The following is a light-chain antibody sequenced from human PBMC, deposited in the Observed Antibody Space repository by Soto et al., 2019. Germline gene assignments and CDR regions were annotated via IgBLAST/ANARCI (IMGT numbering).Light chain of an antibody. CDR2: TIS. CDR3: LQHYAFPFT. J-gene: IGKJ3*01. CDR1: QDIGTS. V-gene: IGKV1-17*01. Sequence: DIQMTQSPSSLSASVGGRVTITCRASQDIGTSLDWFQQKPGTAPKRLIYTISDLQSGVPSRFSGGGSGTEFTLTISSLQPEDSATYYCLQHYAFPFTFGLGPRCMS.